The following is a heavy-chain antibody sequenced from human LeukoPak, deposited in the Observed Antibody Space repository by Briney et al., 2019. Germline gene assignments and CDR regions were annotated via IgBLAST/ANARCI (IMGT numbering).Heavy chain of an antibody. CDR3: ARAPGEGGHYFDY. CDR1: GGSISSSNW. Sequence: SETLSLTCAVSGGSISSSNWWSWVRQPPGKGLEWIGEIYHSGSTNYNPSLKSRVTISVDKSKNQFSLKLSSVTAADTAVYYCARAPGEGGHYFDYWGQGTLVTVSS. CDR2: IYHSGST. D-gene: IGHD1-26*01. J-gene: IGHJ4*02. V-gene: IGHV4-4*02.